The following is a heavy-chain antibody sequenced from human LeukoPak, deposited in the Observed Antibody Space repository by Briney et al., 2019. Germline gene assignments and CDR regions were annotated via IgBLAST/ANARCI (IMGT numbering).Heavy chain of an antibody. CDR3: ARSDHSHFVNWFDS. CDR2: VSNGGST. J-gene: IGHJ5*01. V-gene: IGHV4-39*01. CDR1: GGSVSTSTHY. Sequence: KSSETLSLTCTVSGGSVSTSTHYWGWIRHPPGKGLEWIGSVSNGGSTSYNPSLTSRISISVDTSKNQFSLKLNSVTAADTALYYCARSDHSHFVNWFDSWGQGILVAVSS. D-gene: IGHD2-21*01.